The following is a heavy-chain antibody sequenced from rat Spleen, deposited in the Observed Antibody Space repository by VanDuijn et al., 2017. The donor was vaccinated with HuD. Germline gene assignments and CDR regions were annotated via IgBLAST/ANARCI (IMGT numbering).Heavy chain of an antibody. J-gene: IGHJ3*01. CDR3: ARSGYGGYEDWFAY. V-gene: IGHV5-22*01. D-gene: IGHD1-11*01. CDR2: ISYEGSST. Sequence: EVQLVESGGGLVQPGRSLKLSCAASGFTFSDYYMAWVRQAPKKGLEWVASISYEGSSTYYRDSVKGRFTISRDNAKSTLYLQLDSLRSEDTATYYCARSGYGGYEDWFAYWGQGTLVTVSS. CDR1: GFTFSDYY.